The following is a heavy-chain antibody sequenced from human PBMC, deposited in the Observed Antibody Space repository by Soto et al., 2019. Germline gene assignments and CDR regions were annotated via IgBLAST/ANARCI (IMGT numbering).Heavy chain of an antibody. Sequence: PPETLSLTCAVYGASLSDNYCNWLRQPPGKGLEWIGEINHSGNTNYNPSLRSRVTISIDTSKNQLSLNLRSVSAADTAVYYCARRRGELDAWGQGTPVTVSS. J-gene: IGHJ5*02. V-gene: IGHV4-34*01. D-gene: IGHD2-21*01. CDR2: INHSGNT. CDR1: GASLSDNY. CDR3: ARRRGELDA.